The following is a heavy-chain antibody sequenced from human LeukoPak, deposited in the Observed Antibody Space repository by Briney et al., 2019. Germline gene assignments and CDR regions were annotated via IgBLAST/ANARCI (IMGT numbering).Heavy chain of an antibody. Sequence: GASVKVSCKASGYTFTSNYMSWVRQAPGKGLEWVSVIYSGGSTYYADSVKGRFTISRDNSKNTLYLQMNSLRAEDTAVYYCARSSWFDPWGQGTLVTVSS. CDR1: GYTFTSNY. CDR3: ARSSWFDP. V-gene: IGHV3-53*01. D-gene: IGHD6-6*01. J-gene: IGHJ5*02. CDR2: IYSGGST.